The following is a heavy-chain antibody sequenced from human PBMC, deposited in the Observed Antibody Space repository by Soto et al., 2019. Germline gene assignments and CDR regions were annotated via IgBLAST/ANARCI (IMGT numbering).Heavy chain of an antibody. D-gene: IGHD6-19*01. CDR1: GFTFSSYS. Sequence: GGSLRLSCAASGFTFSSYSMNWVRQAPGKGLEWVSYISSSSSTIYYADSVKGRFTISRDNAKNSLYLQMNSLRAEDTAVYYCARLGASGWYNHMDVWGKGTTVTVSS. CDR3: ARLGASGWYNHMDV. CDR2: ISSSSSTI. V-gene: IGHV3-48*01. J-gene: IGHJ6*03.